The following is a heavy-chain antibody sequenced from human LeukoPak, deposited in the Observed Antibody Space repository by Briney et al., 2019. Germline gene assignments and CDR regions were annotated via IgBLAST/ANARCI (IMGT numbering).Heavy chain of an antibody. CDR3: ARDSPSIVGANS. CDR1: GYTFTGYY. J-gene: IGHJ4*02. D-gene: IGHD1-26*01. CDR2: INPNSGGT. V-gene: IGHV1-2*02. Sequence: ASVKVSCKASGYTFTGYYMHWVRPAPGQGLEWMGWINPNSGGTNYAQKFQGRVTMTRETSISTAYIELSRLKSDDTAVYYCARDSPSIVGANSWGQGTLVSVSS.